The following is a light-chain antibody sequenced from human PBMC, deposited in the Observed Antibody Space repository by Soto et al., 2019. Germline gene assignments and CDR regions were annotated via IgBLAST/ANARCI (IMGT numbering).Light chain of an antibody. CDR3: QQYSNWPLLS. V-gene: IGKV3-15*01. Sequence: EVVLTQSPATLSVSPGAGATLSCRASQSVGSNLAWYQQKPGQTPRVLIYGASTRAIGIPARFSGSGFGTEFTLTISSLQSEDFVVYYCQQYSNWPLLSFGGGTKVAIK. CDR1: QSVGSN. CDR2: GAS. J-gene: IGKJ4*01.